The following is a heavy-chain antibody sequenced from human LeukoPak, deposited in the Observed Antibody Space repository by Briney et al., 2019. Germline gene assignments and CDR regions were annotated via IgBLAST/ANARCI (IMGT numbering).Heavy chain of an antibody. CDR3: ARLAVRGVIRRSYYYNMDV. J-gene: IGHJ6*03. D-gene: IGHD3-10*01. V-gene: IGHV3-7*03. CDR1: GFTFSSYW. Sequence: PGGSLRLSCAASGFTFSSYWMSWVRQAPGKGLEWVANIKQDGSEKYYVDSVKGRFTISRDNAKNSLYLQMNSLRAEDTALYYCARLAVRGVIRRSYYYNMDVWGKGTTVTVSS. CDR2: IKQDGSEK.